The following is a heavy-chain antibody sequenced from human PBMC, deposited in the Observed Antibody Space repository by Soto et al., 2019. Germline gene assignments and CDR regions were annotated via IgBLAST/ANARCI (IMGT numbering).Heavy chain of an antibody. V-gene: IGHV4-39*01. CDR2: IYYSGST. CDR1: GGSISSRSYY. J-gene: IGHJ6*02. CDR3: ARHERHYDIVTGGDYYYYGMDV. Sequence: QLQLQESGPGLVKPSETLSLTCTVSGGSISSRSYYWGWIRQPPGKGLEWIGNIYYSGSTYYNPSLKSRVTLSVDTSKNQFSLKLSSVTAADTAMYYCARHERHYDIVTGGDYYYYGMDVWGQGTTVTVSS. D-gene: IGHD3-9*01.